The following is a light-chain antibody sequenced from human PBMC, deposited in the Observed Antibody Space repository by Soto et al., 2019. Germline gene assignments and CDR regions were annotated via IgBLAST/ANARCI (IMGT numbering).Light chain of an antibody. V-gene: IGLV2-14*01. CDR1: SSDVGGYNY. J-gene: IGLJ1*01. CDR3: SSYISSSTLNV. Sequence: LTQPASVSGSPGQSITISCTGTSSDVGGYNYVSWYQQHPGKAPKLMIYDVSKRPSGVSNRFSGSKSGNTASLTISGLQAEDEADYYCSSYISSSTLNVFGTGTKVTVL. CDR2: DVS.